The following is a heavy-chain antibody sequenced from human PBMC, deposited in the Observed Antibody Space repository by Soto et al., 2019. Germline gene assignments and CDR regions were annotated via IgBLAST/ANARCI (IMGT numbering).Heavy chain of an antibody. Sequence: EVQLVESGGGLVQPGGSLRLSCGASGFTLRSYWMHWVRQAPGKGLVWVSNINSDGSSTNYADSVKGRFTNSRDNAKNTLYLQMNSLRADDTAVYYCATLFSSGSSLDYWGQGTLVTVSS. V-gene: IGHV3-74*01. CDR1: GFTLRSYW. J-gene: IGHJ4*02. CDR2: INSDGSST. CDR3: ATLFSSGSSLDY. D-gene: IGHD3-10*01.